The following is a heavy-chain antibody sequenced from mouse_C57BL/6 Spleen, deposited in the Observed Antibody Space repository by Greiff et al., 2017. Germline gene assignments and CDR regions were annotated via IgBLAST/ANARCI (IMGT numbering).Heavy chain of an antibody. CDR1: GFTFSSYA. J-gene: IGHJ1*03. CDR2: ISDGGSYT. D-gene: IGHD2-2*01. V-gene: IGHV5-4*01. CDR3: ARDRDGYDGYFDV. Sequence: EVQLVESGGGLVKPGGSLKLSCAASGFTFSSYAMSWVRQTPEKRLEWVATISDGGSYTYYPDNVKGRFTISRDNAKNNLYLQMSHLKSEDTAMYYCARDRDGYDGYFDVWGTGTTVTVSS.